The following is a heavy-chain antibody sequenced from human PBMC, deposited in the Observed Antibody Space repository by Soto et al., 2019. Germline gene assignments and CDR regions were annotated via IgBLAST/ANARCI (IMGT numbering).Heavy chain of an antibody. J-gene: IGHJ4*02. CDR1: GFTFSSYA. Sequence: GGSLRLSCAASGFTFSSYAMSWVRQAPGKGLEWVSAISGSGGSTYYADSVKGRFTISRDNSKNTLYLQMNSLRAEDTAVYYCAKHTPGGGVSPTDFDYWGQGTLVTVSS. V-gene: IGHV3-23*01. CDR3: AKHTPGGGVSPTDFDY. CDR2: ISGSGGST. D-gene: IGHD2-15*01.